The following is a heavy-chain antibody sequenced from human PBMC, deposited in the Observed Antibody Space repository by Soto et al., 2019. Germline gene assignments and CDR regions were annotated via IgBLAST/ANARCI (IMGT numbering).Heavy chain of an antibody. CDR3: ARGQVGATSEDAFDI. CDR2: ISYDGSNK. J-gene: IGHJ3*02. V-gene: IGHV3-30-3*01. Sequence: GGSLRLSCAASGFTFSSYAMHWGGQAPGKGLEWVAVISYDGSNKYYADSVKGRFTISSDNSKNTLYLQMNSLRAEDTAVYYCARGQVGATSEDAFDIWGQGTMVTVSS. CDR1: GFTFSSYA. D-gene: IGHD1-26*01.